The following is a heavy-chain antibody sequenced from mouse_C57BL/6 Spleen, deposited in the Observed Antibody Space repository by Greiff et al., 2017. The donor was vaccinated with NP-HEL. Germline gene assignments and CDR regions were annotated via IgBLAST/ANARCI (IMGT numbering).Heavy chain of an antibody. V-gene: IGHV1-72*01. CDR2: IDPTSGGT. D-gene: IGHD1-1*01. J-gene: IGHJ4*01. Sequence: VQLQQPGAELVKPGASVKLSCKASGYTFTSYWMHWVKQRPGRGLEWIGRIDPTSGGTKYNEKFKSKATLTVDKPSSTAYMQLSSLTSEDSAVYDCARESIATGYAIDYWGQGTSVTVSS. CDR1: GYTFTSYW. CDR3: ARESIATGYAIDY.